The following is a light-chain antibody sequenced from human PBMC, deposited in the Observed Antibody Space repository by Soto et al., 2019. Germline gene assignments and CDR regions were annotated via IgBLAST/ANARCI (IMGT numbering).Light chain of an antibody. CDR3: QHYSGDRAT. Sequence: AIQLTQSPSSLSASIGDRVTITCRASQGISSSLAWYQQEPGKAPKLLIYEASTLQSGVPSRFSGRGSGTDFTLTISSLQPEDFAIYYCQHYSGDRATFGQGTKVDIK. J-gene: IGKJ1*01. V-gene: IGKV1-13*02. CDR2: EAS. CDR1: QGISSS.